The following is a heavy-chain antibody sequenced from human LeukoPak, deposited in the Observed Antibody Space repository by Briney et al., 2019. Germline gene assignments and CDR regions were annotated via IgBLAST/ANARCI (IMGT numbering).Heavy chain of an antibody. D-gene: IGHD3-22*01. V-gene: IGHV4-34*01. CDR3: ARGRGRIVVSKEYYFDY. CDR2: INHSGST. J-gene: IGHJ4*02. Sequence: SETLSLTCAVYGGSFSGYYWSWIRQPPGKGLEWIGEINHSGSTNYNPSLKSRVTTSVDTSKNQFSLKLSSVTAADTAVYYCARGRGRIVVSKEYYFDYWGQGTLVTVSS. CDR1: GGSFSGYY.